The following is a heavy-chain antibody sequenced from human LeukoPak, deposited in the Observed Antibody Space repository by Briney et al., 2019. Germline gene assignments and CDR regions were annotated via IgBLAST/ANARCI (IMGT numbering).Heavy chain of an antibody. D-gene: IGHD3/OR15-3a*01. CDR1: GGSFSGYY. J-gene: IGHJ4*02. CDR2: INHSGST. V-gene: IGHV4-34*01. Sequence: PSETLSLTCAVYGGSFSGYYWSWIRQPPGKGLEWIGEINHSGSTNYNPSLKSRVTISVDTSKNQFSLKLTSVTAADTAVYYCARQTGSGLFILPGGQGTLVTVSS. CDR3: ARQTGSGLFILP.